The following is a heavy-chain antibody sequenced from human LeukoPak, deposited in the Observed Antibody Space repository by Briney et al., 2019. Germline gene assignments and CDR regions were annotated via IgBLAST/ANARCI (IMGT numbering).Heavy chain of an antibody. J-gene: IGHJ6*03. V-gene: IGHV1-69*06. CDR2: IIPIFGTA. CDR1: GGTFSSYA. CDR3: ARVVGLTGYSSTWYSGYYYYMAV. Sequence: GASVKVSCKASGGTFSSYAISWVRQAPGQGLEWMGGIIPIFGTANYAQKFQDRVTITADKSTSTAYMELSSLRSEDTAVYYCARVVGLTGYSSTWYSGYYYYMAVWGKGTTVTVSS. D-gene: IGHD6-13*01.